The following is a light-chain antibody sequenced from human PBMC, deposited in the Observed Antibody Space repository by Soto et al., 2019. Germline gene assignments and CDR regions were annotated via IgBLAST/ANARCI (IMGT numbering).Light chain of an antibody. CDR3: MQALHTPWT. CDR1: QSLLHSDGYNY. V-gene: IGKV2-28*01. CDR2: MGS. J-gene: IGKJ1*01. Sequence: DIVMTQSPLSLPVTPGEPASISCRSSQSLLHSDGYNYLDWYLQKPGQSPQLLICMGSNRASGVPDRFSGSGSGTDSTLTISRVEAEDFGVYYCMQALHTPWTFGQGTQVEV.